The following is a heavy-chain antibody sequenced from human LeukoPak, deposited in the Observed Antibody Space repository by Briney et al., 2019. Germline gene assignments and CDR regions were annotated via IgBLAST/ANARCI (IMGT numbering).Heavy chain of an antibody. Sequence: GGSLRLSCAASGFTFSNYGMHWVRQAPGKGLEWVALIWYDGSNKYYADSVKGRFTISRDNSKNTLYLQMNSQRDEDTAVYYCAKTLTVMVGFSPDYWGQGTLVTVSS. D-gene: IGHD5-18*01. CDR1: GFTFSNYG. J-gene: IGHJ4*02. CDR3: AKTLTVMVGFSPDY. CDR2: IWYDGSNK. V-gene: IGHV3-33*06.